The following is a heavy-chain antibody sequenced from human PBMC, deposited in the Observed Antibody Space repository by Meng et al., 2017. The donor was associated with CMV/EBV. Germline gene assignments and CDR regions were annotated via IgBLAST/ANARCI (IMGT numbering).Heavy chain of an antibody. CDR3: ARMSGPQLLIDS. J-gene: IGHJ4*02. Sequence: SGPTLVKPTQTLTLICTFSGFSLGTSGMRVSWIRQPPGKALEWLARIDCDDDKFYSTSLKTRLTISKDTSKNQVVLTMTNMDPVDTATYHCARMSGPQLLIDSWGQGTLVTVSS. V-gene: IGHV2-70D*14. CDR1: GFSLGTSGMR. CDR2: IDCDDDK. D-gene: IGHD2-2*01.